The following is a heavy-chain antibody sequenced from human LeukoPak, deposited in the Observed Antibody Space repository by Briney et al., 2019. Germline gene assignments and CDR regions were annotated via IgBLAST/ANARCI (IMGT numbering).Heavy chain of an antibody. Sequence: GASVKVSCKTSGFPFSTYYMHWVRQAPGQGLEWVGWMHGYSGDTNYAQKFQGAASMTRDTSTSTAYMELSGLKYDDTAVYYCVTSSGYSSTWGAFDIWGQGTKVTVSS. CDR2: MHGYSGDT. J-gene: IGHJ3*02. D-gene: IGHD6-6*01. CDR1: GFPFSTYY. CDR3: VTSSGYSSTWGAFDI. V-gene: IGHV1-2*02.